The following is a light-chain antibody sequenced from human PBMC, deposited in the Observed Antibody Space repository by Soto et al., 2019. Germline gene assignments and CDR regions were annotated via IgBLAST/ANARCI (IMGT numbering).Light chain of an antibody. V-gene: IGLV1-47*01. CDR2: RNN. CDR3: ATWDGSLSGYV. Sequence: QAVVTQPPSASGTPGQGVTISCSGSSSNIGSNSVYWYQQLPGTAPKLLIYRNNQRPSGVPDRFSGSKSGTSASLAISGLRSEDEADYYCATWDGSLSGYVFGTGTKLTVL. CDR1: SSNIGSNS. J-gene: IGLJ1*01.